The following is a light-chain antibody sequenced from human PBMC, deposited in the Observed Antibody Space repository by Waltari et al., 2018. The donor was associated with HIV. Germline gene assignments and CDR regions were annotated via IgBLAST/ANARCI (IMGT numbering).Light chain of an antibody. Sequence: QSALTQPPSASGSPGQSVTISCTGTSSDVGDYNYVSWYQQHPGKAPKLMIYEVSKRPSGVPDRFSGSKSGNTASLTVSGLQAEDEADYYCSSYTSSPVFGGGTKLTVL. V-gene: IGLV2-8*01. CDR1: SSDVGDYNY. CDR2: EVS. CDR3: SSYTSSPV. J-gene: IGLJ2*01.